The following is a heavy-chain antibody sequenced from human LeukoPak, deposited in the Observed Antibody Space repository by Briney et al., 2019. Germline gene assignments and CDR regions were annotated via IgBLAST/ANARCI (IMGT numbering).Heavy chain of an antibody. J-gene: IGHJ6*03. CDR2: IRYDGSIK. CDR1: GFTFSSYG. Sequence: TGGSLRLSCAASGFTFSSYGMNWVRQAPGKGLEWVAFIRYDGSIKYSADSVKGRFTISRDNSKNTLYLQMNSLRADDTAVYYCAKRRGLELTYYYHMDVWGKGTTVTVSS. CDR3: AKRRGLELTYYYHMDV. V-gene: IGHV3-30*02. D-gene: IGHD1-7*01.